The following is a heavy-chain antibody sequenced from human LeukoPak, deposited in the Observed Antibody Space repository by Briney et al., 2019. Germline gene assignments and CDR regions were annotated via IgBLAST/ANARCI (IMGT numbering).Heavy chain of an antibody. CDR3: ARDHSLSPWYQLLRSDAFDI. J-gene: IGHJ3*02. D-gene: IGHD2-2*01. Sequence: QSGGSLRLSCAASGFTFSSYSMNWVRQAPGKGPEWVSSITGSGDDTNHADSVKGRFTISRDNSKNTLYLQMNSLRAEDTAVYYCARDHSLSPWYQLLRSDAFDIWGQGTMVTVSS. V-gene: IGHV3-23*01. CDR1: GFTFSSYS. CDR2: ITGSGDDT.